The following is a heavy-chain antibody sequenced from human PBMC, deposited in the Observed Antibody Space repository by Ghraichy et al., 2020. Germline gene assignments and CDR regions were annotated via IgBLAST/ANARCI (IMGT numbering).Heavy chain of an antibody. D-gene: IGHD3-3*01. CDR2: VYYSGST. CDR3: ARDLTTYYDSSSDRYVYYGMDV. V-gene: IGHV4-59*01. J-gene: IGHJ6*02. CDR1: GASIKSYY. Sequence: SETLSLTCTVSGASIKSYYWTWIRQPPGKGLEWIGHVYYSGSTNYKPSLKSRATISLDTSKSQFSLKLDSVTAADTAVYYCARDLTTYYDSSSDRYVYYGMDVWGQGTTVTVSS.